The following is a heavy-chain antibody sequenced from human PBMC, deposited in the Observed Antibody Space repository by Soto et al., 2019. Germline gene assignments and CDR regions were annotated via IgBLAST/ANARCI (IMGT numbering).Heavy chain of an antibody. CDR1: GGSFSGYY. CDR3: AREKWELLGGMDV. D-gene: IGHD1-26*01. V-gene: IGHV4-34*01. Sequence: SETLSLTCAVYGGSFSGYYWSWIHKPPGKGLEWIGEINHSGSTNYNPSLKSRVTISVDTSKNQFSLKLSSVTAADTAVYYCAREKWELLGGMDVWGQGTTVT. CDR2: INHSGST. J-gene: IGHJ6*02.